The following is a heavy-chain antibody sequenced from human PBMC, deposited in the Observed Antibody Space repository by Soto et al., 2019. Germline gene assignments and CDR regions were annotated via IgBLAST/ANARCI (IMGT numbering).Heavy chain of an antibody. CDR1: GFPFTNYA. Sequence: LRLSCAASGFPFTNYAMHWVRRSPGKGLEWVAVMSYDGSQKYYTDSVKGRFTISRDNSKNTLYLQMDSLRAEDTAVYYCARDRDDILTGYLDYWGQGTLVTVSS. J-gene: IGHJ4*02. D-gene: IGHD3-9*01. V-gene: IGHV3-30-3*01. CDR2: MSYDGSQK. CDR3: ARDRDDILTGYLDY.